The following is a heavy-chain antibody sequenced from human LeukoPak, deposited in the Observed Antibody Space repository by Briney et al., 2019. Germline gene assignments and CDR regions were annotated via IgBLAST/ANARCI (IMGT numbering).Heavy chain of an antibody. CDR2: ISYDGSNK. Sequence: GGSLRLSCAASGFTFSSYAMHWVRQAPGKGLEWVAVISYDGSNKYYADSVKGRFTISRDNSKNTLYLQMNSLRAEDTAVYYCARAAFYYDSSGYYFDAFDIWGQGTMVTVSS. CDR3: ARAAFYYDSSGYYFDAFDI. V-gene: IGHV3-30-3*01. J-gene: IGHJ3*02. CDR1: GFTFSSYA. D-gene: IGHD3-22*01.